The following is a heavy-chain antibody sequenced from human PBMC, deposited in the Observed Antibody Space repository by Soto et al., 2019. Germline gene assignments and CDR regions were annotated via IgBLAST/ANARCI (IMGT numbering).Heavy chain of an antibody. J-gene: IGHJ5*02. CDR2: INRGGTT. D-gene: IGHD2-2*01. V-gene: IGHV4-34*01. CDR3: ARNPPAAVPKYLEGWFDP. Sequence: QVHLQQWGAGLLKPSETLSLTCAVHGGSLNENYWSWIRQPPGKGLEWIGDINRGGTTNPNPSLKSRVTISLDTSKNHVFLQLTSVTAADTAVYYCARNPPAAVPKYLEGWFDPWGQGILVTVSS. CDR1: GGSLNENY.